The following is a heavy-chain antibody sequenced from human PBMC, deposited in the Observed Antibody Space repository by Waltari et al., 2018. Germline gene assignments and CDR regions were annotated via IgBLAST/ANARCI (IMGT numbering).Heavy chain of an antibody. D-gene: IGHD1-1*01. CDR1: GFTFSSYS. CDR3: ARENDKGDWFDP. CDR2: ISRSSSTI. J-gene: IGHJ5*02. Sequence: EVQLVESGGGLVQPGGSLRLSCAASGFTFSSYSMNWVRQAPGKGLEWVSYISRSSSTIYYADSVKGRFTISRDNAKNSLYLQMNSLRAEDTAVYYCARENDKGDWFDPWGQGTLVTVSS. V-gene: IGHV3-48*01.